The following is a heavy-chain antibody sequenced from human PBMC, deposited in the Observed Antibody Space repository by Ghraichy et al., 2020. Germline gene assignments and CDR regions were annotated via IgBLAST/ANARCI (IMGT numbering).Heavy chain of an antibody. J-gene: IGHJ6*03. Sequence: GGSLRLSCAASGFTFSSYYMSWVRQAPGKGLEWVANIKKDGSEEIYVDSVRGRFTISRDNAKNSLFLQVNSLTAEDTAVYYCARDFYYYIDVWGKGTTVTVSS. CDR2: IKKDGSEE. V-gene: IGHV3-7*01. CDR1: GFTFSSYY. CDR3: ARDFYYYIDV.